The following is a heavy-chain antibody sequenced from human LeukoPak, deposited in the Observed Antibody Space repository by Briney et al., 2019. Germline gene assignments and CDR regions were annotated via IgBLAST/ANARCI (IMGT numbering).Heavy chain of an antibody. J-gene: IGHJ4*02. Sequence: PSGTLSLTCAVSGGSITTTNWWTWGRQPPRQGLEWIGEVHLSGATNYNPSLESRVSMSIDKSKNQLSLEVTSVTAADTAMYYCTRDSGACSPFGFWGQGTLVTVSS. CDR1: GGSITTTNW. V-gene: IGHV4-4*02. CDR2: VHLSGAT. CDR3: TRDSGACSPFGF. D-gene: IGHD2-21*02.